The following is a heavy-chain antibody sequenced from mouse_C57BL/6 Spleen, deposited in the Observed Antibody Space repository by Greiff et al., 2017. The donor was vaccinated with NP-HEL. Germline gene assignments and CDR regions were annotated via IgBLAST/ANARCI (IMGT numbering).Heavy chain of an antibody. CDR3: TRRHYDYDVYAMDY. CDR2: IYPGNSDT. V-gene: IGHV1-5*01. CDR1: GYTFTSYW. Sequence: EVKLLESGTVLARPGASVKMSCKTSGYTFTSYWMHWVKQRPGQGLEWIGAIYPGNSDTSYNQKFKGKAKLTAVTSASTAYMELSSLTNGDSAVYYCTRRHYDYDVYAMDYWGQGTSVTVSS. D-gene: IGHD2-4*01. J-gene: IGHJ4*01.